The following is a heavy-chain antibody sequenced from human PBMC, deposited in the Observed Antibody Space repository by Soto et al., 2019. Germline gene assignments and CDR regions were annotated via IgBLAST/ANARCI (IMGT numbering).Heavy chain of an antibody. J-gene: IGHJ4*02. V-gene: IGHV3-23*01. D-gene: IGHD3-10*01. CDR1: GFTFNNYA. CDR2: ISGGGDTT. CDR3: AKGRGGSGSLTPRVDF. Sequence: EVQLLESGGGLVQPGGSLRLSCAASGFTFNNYAMTWVRQAPGKGLEWVSAISGGGDTTAYADCVKGRFTVSRDGSKNTLYLQMSSLRAEDTALYSCAKGRGGSGSLTPRVDFWGQGTLVTVSS.